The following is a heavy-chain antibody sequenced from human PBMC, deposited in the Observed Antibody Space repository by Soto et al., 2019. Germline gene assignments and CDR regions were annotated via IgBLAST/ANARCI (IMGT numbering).Heavy chain of an antibody. V-gene: IGHV1-3*01. CDR3: ARDSSPLLYSSGWYPS. CDR1: GYTFTSYA. J-gene: IGHJ4*02. Sequence: ASVKVSCKASGYTFTSYAMHWVRQAPGQRLEWMGWINAGNGNTKYSQKFQGRVTITRDTSASTAYMELSSLGSEDTAVYYCARDSSPLLYSSGWYPSWGQGTLVTVSS. D-gene: IGHD6-19*01. CDR2: INAGNGNT.